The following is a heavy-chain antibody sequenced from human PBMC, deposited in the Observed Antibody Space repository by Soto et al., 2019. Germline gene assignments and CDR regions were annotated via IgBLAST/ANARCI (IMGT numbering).Heavy chain of an antibody. CDR2: INAGNGNT. Sequence: ASVKVSCKASGYTFTSYAMHWVRQAPGQRLEWMGWINAGNGNTKYSQKFQGRVTITRDTSASTAYMELSSPRSEDTAVYYCARVISLSYCSGGSCPYYYYGMDVWGQGTTVTVSS. CDR3: ARVISLSYCSGGSCPYYYYGMDV. V-gene: IGHV1-3*01. D-gene: IGHD2-15*01. J-gene: IGHJ6*02. CDR1: GYTFTSYA.